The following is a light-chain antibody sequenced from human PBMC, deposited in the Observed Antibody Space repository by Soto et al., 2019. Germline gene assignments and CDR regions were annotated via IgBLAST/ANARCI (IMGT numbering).Light chain of an antibody. Sequence: ETVMTQSPATLPVSPGERATLSCRTSQSVRSSHLAWYQQKPGQAPRLLIYGASSRATGIPDRFSGSGSGTDFTLTISRLEPEDFAVYHCQQYSSSPLTFGGGTKVDIK. V-gene: IGKV3-20*01. J-gene: IGKJ4*01. CDR3: QQYSSSPLT. CDR1: QSVRSSH. CDR2: GAS.